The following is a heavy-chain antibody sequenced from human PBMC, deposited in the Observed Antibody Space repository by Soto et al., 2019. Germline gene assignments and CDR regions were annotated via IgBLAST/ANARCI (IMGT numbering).Heavy chain of an antibody. CDR3: AREKDSSGYYPRPSYNWFDP. D-gene: IGHD3-22*01. CDR2: IIPIFGTA. Sequence: GASVKVSCKASGGTFSSYAISWVRQAPGQGLEWMGGIIPIFGTANYAQKFQGRVTITADESTSTAYMELSSLRSEDTAVYYCAREKDSSGYYPRPSYNWFDPWGQGNLVTVSS. V-gene: IGHV1-69*13. CDR1: GGTFSSYA. J-gene: IGHJ5*02.